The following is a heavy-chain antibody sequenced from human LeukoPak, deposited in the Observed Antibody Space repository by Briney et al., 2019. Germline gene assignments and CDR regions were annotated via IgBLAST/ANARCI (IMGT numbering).Heavy chain of an antibody. D-gene: IGHD2-2*01. J-gene: IGHJ6*02. CDR2: INHSGST. V-gene: IGHV4-34*01. Sequence: PSETLSLTCAVYGGSFSGYYWSWIRQPPGKGLEWIGEINHSGSTNYNPSLKSRVTISVDTSKNQFSLKLSSVTAADTAVYYRARGQPAIGMDVWGQGTTVTVSS. CDR1: GGSFSGYY. CDR3: ARGQPAIGMDV.